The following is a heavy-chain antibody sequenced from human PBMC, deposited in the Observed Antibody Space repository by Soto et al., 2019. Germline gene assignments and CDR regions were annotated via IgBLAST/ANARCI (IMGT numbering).Heavy chain of an antibody. J-gene: IGHJ6*02. V-gene: IGHV1-8*01. CDR2: INPKSGDT. CDR1: GHTFTTYN. D-gene: IGHD2-2*01. Sequence: QVQLVQSGAEVKKPGASVKVSCKASGHTFTTYNINWVRQATGQGLEWVGWINPKSGDTAYAQNFQGRGNRTRNTATTTIYLELSGLTSEDTAVYYCARPGTAAIRYFYPGLAVWGQGTTVTVTS. CDR3: ARPGTAAIRYFYPGLAV.